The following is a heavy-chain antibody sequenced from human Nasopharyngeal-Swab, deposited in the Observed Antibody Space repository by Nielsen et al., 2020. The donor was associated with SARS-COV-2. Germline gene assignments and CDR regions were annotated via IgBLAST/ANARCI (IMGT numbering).Heavy chain of an antibody. V-gene: IGHV3-23*01. CDR2: ISGSGGST. CDR3: AKGQGSGYDLAPAIDY. D-gene: IGHD5-12*01. Sequence: GESLKISCAASGFSFSVSSLNWVRQAPGKGLEWVSAISGSGGSTYYADSVKGRFTISRDNSKNTLYLQMNSLRAEDTAVYYCAKGQGSGYDLAPAIDYWGQGTLVTVSS. CDR1: GFSFSVSS. J-gene: IGHJ4*02.